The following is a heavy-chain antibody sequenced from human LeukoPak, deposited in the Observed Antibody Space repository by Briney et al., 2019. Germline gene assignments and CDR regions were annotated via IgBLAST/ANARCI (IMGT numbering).Heavy chain of an antibody. Sequence: GGSLRLSCAASGFTFSTYWMSWVRQAPGKGLEWVANIKEDGSGKYYVDSVKGRFTISRDNANNLVYLQMNSLRAEDTAVYYCARGGTRRHDHWGQGTLVTVSS. J-gene: IGHJ4*02. CDR2: IKEDGSGK. D-gene: IGHD1-26*01. CDR3: ARGGTRRHDH. V-gene: IGHV3-7*01. CDR1: GFTFSTYW.